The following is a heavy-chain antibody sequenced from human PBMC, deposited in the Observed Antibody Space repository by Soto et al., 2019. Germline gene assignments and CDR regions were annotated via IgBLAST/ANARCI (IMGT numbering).Heavy chain of an antibody. CDR1: GFTFSTYE. Sequence: GVSRRLSCSASGFTFSTYEMNWVRQAPGKGLEWVSYISSSSGSTMYYADAVKGRFTISRDNAKNSLFLQMSRLRAEDTAVYYCVDQATLLVFWGQETLLTVSS. CDR3: VDQATLLVF. J-gene: IGHJ4*02. D-gene: IGHD2-2*01. V-gene: IGHV3-48*03. CDR2: ISSSSGSTM.